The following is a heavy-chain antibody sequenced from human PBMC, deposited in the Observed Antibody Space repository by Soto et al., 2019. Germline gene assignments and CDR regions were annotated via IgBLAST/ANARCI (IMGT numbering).Heavy chain of an antibody. Sequence: VGSLRLSCAASGFTVSSNYMSWVRQAPGKGLEWVSVIYSGGSTYYADSVKGRFTISRDNSKNTLYLQMNSLRAEDTAVYYCARDSSGWYLYFQHWGQGTLVTVSS. D-gene: IGHD6-19*01. CDR2: IYSGGST. J-gene: IGHJ1*01. CDR3: ARDSSGWYLYFQH. CDR1: GFTVSSNY. V-gene: IGHV3-66*01.